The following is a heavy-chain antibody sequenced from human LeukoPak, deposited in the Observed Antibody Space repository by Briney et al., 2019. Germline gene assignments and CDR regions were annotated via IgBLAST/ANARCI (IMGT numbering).Heavy chain of an antibody. CDR2: IYHSGST. J-gene: IGHJ4*02. V-gene: IGHV4-30-2*01. CDR1: GGSISSGGYY. D-gene: IGHD6-19*01. Sequence: SQTLSLTCTVSGGSISSGGYYWSWIRQPPGKGLEWIGYIYHSGSTYYNPSLKSRVTISVDTSKNQFSLKLSSVTAADTAVYYCARDQLFLAVAARDYWGQGTLVTVSS. CDR3: ARDQLFLAVAARDY.